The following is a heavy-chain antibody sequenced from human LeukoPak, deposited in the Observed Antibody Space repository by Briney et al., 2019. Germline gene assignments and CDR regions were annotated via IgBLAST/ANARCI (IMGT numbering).Heavy chain of an antibody. CDR2: IYYSGST. J-gene: IGHJ4*02. V-gene: IGHV4-59*01. D-gene: IGHD6-6*01. CDR3: ARSTLSSSYDY. CDR1: GGSISSYY. Sequence: SETLSLTCTVPGGSISSYYWSWIRQPPGKGLEWIGYIYYSGSTNYNPSLKSRVTISVDTSKNQFSLKLSSVTAADTAVYYCARSTLSSSYDYWGQGTLVTVSS.